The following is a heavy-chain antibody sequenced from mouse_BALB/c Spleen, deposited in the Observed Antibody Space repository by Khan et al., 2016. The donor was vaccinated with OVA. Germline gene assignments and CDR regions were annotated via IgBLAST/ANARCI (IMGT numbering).Heavy chain of an antibody. Sequence: VQLQESGPGLVKPSQSLSLTCSVTGYSITSGYYWNWIRQFPGNKLEWMDYIRYDGSNNYNPSLKNRISITRDTSKNQFFLKLNSVTTDDKATYYCARDYCGTSWYFDVWGEGTTVTVSS. CDR1: GYSITSGYY. J-gene: IGHJ1*01. CDR2: IRYDGSN. CDR3: ARDYCGTSWYFDV. D-gene: IGHD1-1*01. V-gene: IGHV3-6*02.